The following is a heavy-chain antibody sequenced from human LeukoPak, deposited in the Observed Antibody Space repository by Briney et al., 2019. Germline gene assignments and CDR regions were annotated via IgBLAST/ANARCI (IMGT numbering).Heavy chain of an antibody. J-gene: IGHJ4*02. CDR3: VPPPMPVVTEHFPLFGS. CDR1: GFTFSSYW. Sequence: GGSLRLSCAASGFTFSSYWMHWVRQAPGKGLVWVSRINSDGSSTSYADSVKGRFTISRDNSKNTLYLQMDGLRAEDTAIYYCVPPPMPVVTEHFPLFGSWGQGTLVTVSS. CDR2: INSDGSST. D-gene: IGHD2-2*01. V-gene: IGHV3-74*01.